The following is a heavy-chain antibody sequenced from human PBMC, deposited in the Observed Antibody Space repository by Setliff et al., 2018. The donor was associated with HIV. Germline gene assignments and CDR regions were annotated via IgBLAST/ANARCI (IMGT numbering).Heavy chain of an antibody. CDR1: GYTFTSYD. CDR2: ISAYNGNT. J-gene: IGHJ6*02. CDR3: AREIGDYYDSSGYYPPTDDYYGMDV. Sequence: ASVKVSCKASGYTFTSYDISWVRQAPGQGLEWMGWISAYNGNTNYAQKLQGRVTMTTDTSTSTAYMELRSLRSEDTAVYYCAREIGDYYDSSGYYPPTDDYYGMDVWGQGTTVTVSS. V-gene: IGHV1-18*01. D-gene: IGHD3-22*01.